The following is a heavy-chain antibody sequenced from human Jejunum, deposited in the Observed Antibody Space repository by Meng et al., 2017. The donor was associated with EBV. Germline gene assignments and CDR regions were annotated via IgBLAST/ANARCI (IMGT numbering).Heavy chain of an antibody. J-gene: IGHJ5*02. CDR1: GYTFANYD. CDR2: MKPNNGDT. V-gene: IGHV1-8*02. Sequence: QVQLVQSAAEVKKPGASVRVCCKASGYTFANYDINWIRQATGQGPEWMGWMKPNNGDTGFARQFQGRVTMTRDTSISTAYMELSSLRSDDTAVYYCARGQGFRELLNSCWFEPWDQGPLVTVSS. CDR3: ARGQGFRELLNSCWFEP. D-gene: IGHD3-10*01.